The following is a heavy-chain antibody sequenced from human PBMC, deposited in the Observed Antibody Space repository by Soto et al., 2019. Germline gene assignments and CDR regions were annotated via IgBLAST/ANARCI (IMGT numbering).Heavy chain of an antibody. CDR1: GGTFSSYA. CDR2: IIPIFGTA. V-gene: IGHV1-69*06. D-gene: IGHD6-19*01. J-gene: IGHJ6*02. Sequence: AASVKVSCKASGGTFSSYAISWVRQAPGQGLEWMGGIIPIFGTANYAQKFQGRVTITADKSTSTAYMELSSLRSEDTAVYYCAREPIAVAGMGHSYGMDVWGQGTTVTVSS. CDR3: AREPIAVAGMGHSYGMDV.